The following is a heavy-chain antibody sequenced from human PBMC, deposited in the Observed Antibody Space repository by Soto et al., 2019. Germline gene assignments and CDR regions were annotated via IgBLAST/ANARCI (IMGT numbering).Heavy chain of an antibody. CDR2: IVVGSGNT. J-gene: IGHJ3*02. D-gene: IGHD6-6*01. Sequence: SVKVSCKASGFTFTSSAMQWVRQARGQRLEWIGWIVVGSGNTNYAQKFQERVTITRDMSTSTAYMELSSLRSEDTAVYYCGSAQLIAARRAFDIWGQGTMVTVSS. CDR3: GSAQLIAARRAFDI. CDR1: GFTFTSSA. V-gene: IGHV1-58*02.